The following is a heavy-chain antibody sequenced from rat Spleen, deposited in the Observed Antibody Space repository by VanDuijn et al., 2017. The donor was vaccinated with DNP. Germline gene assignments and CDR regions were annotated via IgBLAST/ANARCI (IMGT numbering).Heavy chain of an antibody. CDR1: GFTFSDYY. Sequence: EVQLVESGGGLVQAGRSLKLSCAASGFTFSDYYMAWVRQAPTKGLDWVAYINYDGGTAYNGDSVKGRFTISRDNSKSTLYLQMNSLRSEDMATYYCARHVLHLRVWDYWGQGVMVTVSS. CDR2: INYDGGTA. D-gene: IGHD1-4*01. V-gene: IGHV5-22*01. J-gene: IGHJ2*01. CDR3: ARHVLHLRVWDY.